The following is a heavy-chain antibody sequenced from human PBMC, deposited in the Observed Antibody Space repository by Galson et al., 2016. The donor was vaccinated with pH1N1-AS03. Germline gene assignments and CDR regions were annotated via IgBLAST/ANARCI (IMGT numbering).Heavy chain of an antibody. Sequence: SVKVSCKASGGTFSSYAINWVRRAPGQGLEWMGRIIPALGTPNYAQRFQGRVTITADESTSTAYMELSSLRSEDTAVYFCASEVATSFDYWGQGTLVTVSS. CDR1: GGTFSSYA. D-gene: IGHD5-24*01. J-gene: IGHJ4*02. CDR2: IIPALGTP. CDR3: ASEVATSFDY. V-gene: IGHV1-69*11.